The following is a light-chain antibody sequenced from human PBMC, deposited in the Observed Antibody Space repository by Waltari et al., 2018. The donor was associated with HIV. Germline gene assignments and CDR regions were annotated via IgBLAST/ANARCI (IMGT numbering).Light chain of an antibody. V-gene: IGLV2-14*01. J-gene: IGLJ2*01. CDR1: SSDVGGYNY. CDR3: SSYTSSSTLVV. CDR2: EVS. Sequence: QSALTQPASVSGSPGPSITIPCTGPSSDVGGYNYVSLYQQHPGKAPKLMIYEVSNRPSGVSNRFSGSKSGNTASLTISGLQAEDEADYYCSSYTSSSTLVVFGGGTKLTVL.